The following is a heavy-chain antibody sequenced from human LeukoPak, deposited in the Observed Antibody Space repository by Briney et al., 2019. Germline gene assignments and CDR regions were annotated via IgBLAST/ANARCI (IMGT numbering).Heavy chain of an antibody. J-gene: IGHJ3*02. Sequence: GGSLRLSCAASGFTFSSYSMNWVRQAPGKGLEWVSYISSSSSTIYYADSVKGRFTISRDNSKNTLYLQMNSLRAEDTAVYYCAKMGSGSRGAFDIWGQGTMVTVSS. CDR1: GFTFSSYS. CDR3: AKMGSGSRGAFDI. D-gene: IGHD1-26*01. CDR2: ISSSSSTI. V-gene: IGHV3-48*01.